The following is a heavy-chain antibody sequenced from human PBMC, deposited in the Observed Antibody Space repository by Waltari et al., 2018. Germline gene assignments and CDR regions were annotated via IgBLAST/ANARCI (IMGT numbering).Heavy chain of an antibody. CDR2: IYHSGST. Sequence: QVQLQESGPGLVKPSETLSLTCAVSGYSISRGYYRGWIRQPPGKGLEWIGSIYHSGSTYYNPSLKSRVTISVDTSKNQFSLKLSSVTAADTAVYYCARDDSSGYYQGFDYWGQGTLVTVSS. CDR3: ARDDSSGYYQGFDY. V-gene: IGHV4-38-2*02. J-gene: IGHJ4*02. CDR1: GYSISRGYY. D-gene: IGHD3-22*01.